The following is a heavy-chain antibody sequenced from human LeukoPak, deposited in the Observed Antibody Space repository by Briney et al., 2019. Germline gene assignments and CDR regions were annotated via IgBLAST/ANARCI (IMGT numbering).Heavy chain of an antibody. CDR3: AKGAMIKTGGWFDP. CDR1: GFSFTTYR. D-gene: IGHD3-22*01. CDR2: IDGTNAYI. J-gene: IGHJ5*02. Sequence: PGGSLRLSCAASGFSFTTYRMIWVRQAPGKGLEWVSAIDGTNAYINYADSVKGRFTISRDNTKNSLYLQMSSLRAEDTAVYYCAKGAMIKTGGWFDPWGQGTLVTVSS. V-gene: IGHV3-21*04.